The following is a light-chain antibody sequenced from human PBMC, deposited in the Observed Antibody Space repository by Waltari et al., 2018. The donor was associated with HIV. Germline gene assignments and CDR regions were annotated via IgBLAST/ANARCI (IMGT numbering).Light chain of an antibody. CDR3: QQYYSNPRT. Sequence: DIVMTQSPDSLAVSLGERATINCKSSQSVLYSSNNKNYLAWYQQKVGQPPKLLIYWASTRESGVPDRFTGSGSGTDFTLTISSLQAEDAAVYYCQQYYSNPRTFGQGTKVEIK. J-gene: IGKJ1*01. CDR2: WAS. V-gene: IGKV4-1*01. CDR1: QSVLYSSNNKNY.